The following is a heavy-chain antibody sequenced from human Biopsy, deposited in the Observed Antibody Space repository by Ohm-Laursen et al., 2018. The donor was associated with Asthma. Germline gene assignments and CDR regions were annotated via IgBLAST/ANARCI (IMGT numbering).Heavy chain of an antibody. D-gene: IGHD6-13*01. J-gene: IGHJ6*02. CDR1: GGYMRSGNYY. CDR2: IYYSGAT. Sequence: GTLSLTCCLSSGSGGYMRSGNYYWGWIRQPPGKGLEWIGSIYYSGATYYNPSLESRVTVSADTSKNQFSMKLTSVTAADTAVYYCVRGSSSWHHGPFHYYYGLDVWGQGTTATVSS. CDR3: VRGSSSWHHGPFHYYYGLDV. V-gene: IGHV4-39*01.